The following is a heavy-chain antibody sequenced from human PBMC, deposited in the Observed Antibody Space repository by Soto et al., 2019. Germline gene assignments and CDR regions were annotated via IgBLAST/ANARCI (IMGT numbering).Heavy chain of an antibody. CDR2: INHSGTT. CDR1: GGSFSGYY. CDR3: ARGNRYCSSTSCYHYYYYGMDV. J-gene: IGHJ6*02. Sequence: SETLSLTCAVYGGSFSGYYWSWIRQPPGKGLEWIGEINHSGTTNYNPSLKSRVTISVDTSKNQFALKLSSVTAADTAVYYCARGNRYCSSTSCYHYYYYGMDVWGQGTTVTVSS. V-gene: IGHV4-34*01. D-gene: IGHD2-2*01.